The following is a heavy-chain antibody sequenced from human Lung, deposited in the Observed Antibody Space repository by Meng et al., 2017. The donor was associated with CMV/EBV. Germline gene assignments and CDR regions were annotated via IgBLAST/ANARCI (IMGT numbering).Heavy chain of an antibody. J-gene: IGHJ4*02. CDR2: IYYSGST. CDR3: ARGRQETTIFRLVRGYYFDS. D-gene: IGHD3-3*01. V-gene: IGHV4-61*01. Sequence: LXCTVSGDSVSSGTYYWTWIRQPPGKGLEWIGYIYYSGSTNHNPSLESRVTISADTSKNQFSLKLSSVTAADTAVYYCARGRQETTIFRLVRGYYFDSWGQGTXVTVSS. CDR1: GDSVSSGTYY.